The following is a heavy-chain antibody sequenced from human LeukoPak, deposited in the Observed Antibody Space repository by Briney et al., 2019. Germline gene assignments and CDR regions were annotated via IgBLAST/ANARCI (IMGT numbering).Heavy chain of an antibody. J-gene: IGHJ6*02. V-gene: IGHV4-34*01. CDR2: INDYTGDT. CDR1: GGSFTDYF. CDR3: ARGRIAKIVIVHSFTYGMDV. Sequence: SETLSLTCTVFGGSFTDYFWTWIRHSPGKGLEWIGEINDYTGDTKYNPSLNSRVSISLEKSKNQLSLELRSVTAADTAVYYCARGRIAKIVIVHSFTYGMDVWGQGTTVTVSS. D-gene: IGHD3-22*01.